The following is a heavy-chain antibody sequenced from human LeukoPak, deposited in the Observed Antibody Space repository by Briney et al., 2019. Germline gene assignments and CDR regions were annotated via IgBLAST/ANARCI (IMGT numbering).Heavy chain of an antibody. CDR2: INHSGST. CDR1: GGSFSGYY. V-gene: IGHV4-34*01. J-gene: IGHJ1*01. D-gene: IGHD3-22*01. CDR3: ARPARGYYYDSSGRYFQH. Sequence: SETLSLTCAVYGGSFSGYYWSWIRQPPGKGLEWIGEINHSGSTNYNPSLKSRVTISVDTSKNQFSLKLSSVTAADTAVYYCARPARGYYYDSSGRYFQHWGQGTLVTVSS.